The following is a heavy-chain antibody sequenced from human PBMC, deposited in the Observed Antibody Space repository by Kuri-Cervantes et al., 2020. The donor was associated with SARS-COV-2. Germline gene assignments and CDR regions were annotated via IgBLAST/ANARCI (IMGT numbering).Heavy chain of an antibody. J-gene: IGHJ6*02. V-gene: IGHV3-30*03. CDR1: VFTFSSYR. Sequence: LTCAASVFTFSSYRMHWVRHAPGKGLEWVAVISYEGSNKYYAYSVKGRFAISRDNAKNSLYLQMNSLRAEDTSVYYCARTGRPGWYYYYGMDVWGQGTTVTVSS. CDR2: ISYEGSNK. D-gene: IGHD2-15*01. CDR3: ARTGRPGWYYYYGMDV.